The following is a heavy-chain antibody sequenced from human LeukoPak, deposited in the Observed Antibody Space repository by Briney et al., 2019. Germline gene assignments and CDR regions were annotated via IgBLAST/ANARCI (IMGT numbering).Heavy chain of an antibody. CDR2: ISAYNGNT. V-gene: IGHV1-18*01. CDR1: GYTFTSYG. CDR3: ARVRFGELHYHAFDI. D-gene: IGHD3-10*01. J-gene: IGHJ3*02. Sequence: ASVTVSCKASGYTFTSYGISWVRQAPGQGLEWMGWISAYNGNTNYAQKLQGRVTMTTDTSTSTAYMELRSLRSDDTAVYYCARVRFGELHYHAFDIWGQGTMVTVSS.